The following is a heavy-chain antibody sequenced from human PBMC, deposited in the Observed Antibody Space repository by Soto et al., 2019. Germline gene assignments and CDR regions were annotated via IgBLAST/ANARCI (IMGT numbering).Heavy chain of an antibody. V-gene: IGHV3-23*01. CDR2: ISGSGGST. CDR1: GFTFSSYA. D-gene: IGHD3-10*01. Sequence: GSLRLSCAASGFTFSSYAMSWVRQAPGKGLEWVSAISGSGGSTYYADSVKGRFTISRDNSKNTLYLQMNSLRAEDTALYYCAKDSKYYYGSGSPLDYWGQGTLVTVSS. J-gene: IGHJ4*02. CDR3: AKDSKYYYGSGSPLDY.